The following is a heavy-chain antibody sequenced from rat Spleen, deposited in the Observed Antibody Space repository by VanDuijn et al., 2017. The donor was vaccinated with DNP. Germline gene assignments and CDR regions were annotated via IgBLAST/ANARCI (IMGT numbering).Heavy chain of an antibody. CDR1: GFSLTSYS. D-gene: IGHD1-6*01. CDR3: ARSEYYGVQGWAMDA. V-gene: IGHV2-34*01. CDR2: MWYDGDT. Sequence: QVQLKESGPGLVQPSETLSLTCTVSGFSLTSYSISWVRQPSGQGPEWMGRMWYDGDTVYNSALKSRLSISRDTSKSQVCLKMNSLQTEDTATYYCARSEYYGVQGWAMDAWGQGTSVTVSS. J-gene: IGHJ4*01.